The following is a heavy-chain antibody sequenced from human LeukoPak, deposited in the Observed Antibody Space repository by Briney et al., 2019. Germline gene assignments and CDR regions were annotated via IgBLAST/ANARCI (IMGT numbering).Heavy chain of an antibody. CDR2: IGASGDYT. CDR1: GFTFSSSA. CDR3: ARAPSGWSDYWYFDL. J-gene: IGHJ2*01. Sequence: GGSLRLSCAASGFTFSSSAMSWVRLAPGKGLEWVSTIGASGDYTYYADSVKGRFTISRDNSKNSLYLQMNSLRAEDTAVYYCARAPSGWSDYWYFDLWGRGTLVTVSS. V-gene: IGHV3-23*01. D-gene: IGHD6-19*01.